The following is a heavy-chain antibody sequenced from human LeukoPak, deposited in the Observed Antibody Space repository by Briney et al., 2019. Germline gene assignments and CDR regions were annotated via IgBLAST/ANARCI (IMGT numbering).Heavy chain of an antibody. D-gene: IGHD1-14*01. Sequence: ASVEVSCKASGYTFDNFYIHWVRQAPGQGPEWMGWINGNDGSTKYAQKFQGRVTMTRVTAISTVYMDLSGLRPDDTAIYYCARDEGSTYNQLDFWGQGTLVTVSS. CDR2: INGNDGST. J-gene: IGHJ4*02. CDR1: GYTFDNFY. CDR3: ARDEGSTYNQLDF. V-gene: IGHV1-2*02.